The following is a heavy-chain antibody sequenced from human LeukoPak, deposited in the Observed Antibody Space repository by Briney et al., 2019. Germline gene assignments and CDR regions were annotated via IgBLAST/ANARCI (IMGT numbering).Heavy chain of an antibody. CDR3: ARCKRHKEGFDP. CDR2: ISSSSSYI. Sequence: KTGGSLRLSCAASGFTFSSYSMNWVRQAPGKGLEWVSSISSSSSYIYYADSVKGRFTISRDNAKNSLYLQMNSLRAEDTAVYYCARCKRHKEGFDPWGQGTLVTVSS. J-gene: IGHJ5*02. V-gene: IGHV3-21*01. CDR1: GFTFSSYS. D-gene: IGHD2-21*01.